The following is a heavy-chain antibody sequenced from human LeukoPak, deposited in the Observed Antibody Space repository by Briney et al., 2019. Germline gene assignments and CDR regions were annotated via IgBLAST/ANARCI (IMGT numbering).Heavy chain of an antibody. CDR3: ARDRSYCSSTSCYTRWFDP. CDR2: IYYSGST. D-gene: IGHD2-2*02. Sequence: PSETLSLTCAVSGGAISSGDYYWSWIRQPPGKGLEWIGYIYYSGSTYYNPSLKSRVTISVDTSKHQFSLKLSSVTAADTAVYYCARDRSYCSSTSCYTRWFDPWGQGTLVTVSS. J-gene: IGHJ5*02. V-gene: IGHV4-30-4*08. CDR1: GGAISSGDYY.